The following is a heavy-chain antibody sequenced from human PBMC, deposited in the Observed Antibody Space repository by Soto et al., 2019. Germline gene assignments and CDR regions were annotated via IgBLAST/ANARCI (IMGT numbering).Heavy chain of an antibody. CDR2: IYPGDSDT. Sequence: GGSLKISCKGSGYSFNTYWVGWVRQMPGEGLESMGIIYPGDSDTTYTPSFQGHVTISADKSISTVYLQWSSLKASDTAMYYGASSTTVTEGGFYFDNWGQGTRVTVSS. CDR3: ASSTTVTEGGFYFDN. V-gene: IGHV5-51*01. J-gene: IGHJ4*02. CDR1: GYSFNTYW. D-gene: IGHD4-17*01.